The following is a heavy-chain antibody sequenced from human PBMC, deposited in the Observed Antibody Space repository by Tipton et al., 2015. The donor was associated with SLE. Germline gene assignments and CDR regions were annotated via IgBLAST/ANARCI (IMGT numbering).Heavy chain of an antibody. CDR1: GGSFSGYY. V-gene: IGHV4-34*01. D-gene: IGHD2-15*01. Sequence: TLSLTCAVYGGSFSGYYWNWIRQPPGKGLEWIGEINHSGSTNYNPSLKSRVTRSVDTSKNQFSLKLSSVTAADTAVYYCARGVSVADIDYFDYWGQGTLVTVSS. CDR3: ARGVSVADIDYFDY. J-gene: IGHJ4*02. CDR2: INHSGST.